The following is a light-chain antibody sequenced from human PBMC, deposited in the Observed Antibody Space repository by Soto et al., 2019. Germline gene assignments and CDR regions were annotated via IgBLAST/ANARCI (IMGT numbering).Light chain of an antibody. CDR1: QSISTW. CDR2: KAS. V-gene: IGKV1-5*03. J-gene: IGKJ1*01. CDR3: QQSRT. Sequence: DIQMIQSPSTLSASIGDRVTITCRASQSISTWWAWYQQKPGKAPRLLIYKASSLQSGVPSRFSGSASGTEFTLPGSILQPDDFATYCCQQSRTFGQGPKVEIK.